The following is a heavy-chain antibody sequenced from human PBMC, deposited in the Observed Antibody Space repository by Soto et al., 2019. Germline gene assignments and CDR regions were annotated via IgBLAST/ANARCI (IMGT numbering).Heavy chain of an antibody. Sequence: GASVKVSCKASGYTLTNFYIHWVRQAPGQGLEWVGYINPKSGDTGYAQKFQGRVTLTRDTPKATAYMELSSLTSEDTAVYYCARGLDIVYWGQGTQVTVSS. CDR3: ARGLDIVY. CDR1: GYTLTNFY. D-gene: IGHD3-16*02. V-gene: IGHV1-8*02. J-gene: IGHJ4*02. CDR2: INPKSGDT.